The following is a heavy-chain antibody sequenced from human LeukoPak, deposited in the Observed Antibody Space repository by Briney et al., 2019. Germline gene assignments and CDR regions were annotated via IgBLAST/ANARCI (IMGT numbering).Heavy chain of an antibody. CDR3: ARGLWFGELFAWEY. CDR2: IYYSGST. V-gene: IGHV4-39*01. Sequence: SETLSLTCTVSGGSISSSSYYWGWIRQPPGKGLEWIGSIYYSGSTNYNPSLKSRVTISVDTSKNQFSLKLSSVTAADTAVYYCARGLWFGELFAWEYWGQGTLVTVSS. CDR1: GGSISSSSYY. J-gene: IGHJ4*02. D-gene: IGHD3-10*01.